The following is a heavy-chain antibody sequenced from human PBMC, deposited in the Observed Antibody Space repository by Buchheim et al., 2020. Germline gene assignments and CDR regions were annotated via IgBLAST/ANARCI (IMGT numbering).Heavy chain of an antibody. CDR2: IIPIFGTA. V-gene: IGHV1-69*06. D-gene: IGHD3-3*01. J-gene: IGHJ6*02. CDR3: ARGGYYDFWSGIKSYYYYYGMDV. CDR1: GGTFSSYA. Sequence: QVQLVQSGAEVKKPGSSVKVSCKASGGTFSSYAISWVRQAPGQGLEWMGGIIPIFGTANYAQKFQGRVTITADKSTSTAYMELSSLRSEDTAVYYCARGGYYDFWSGIKSYYYYYGMDVWGQGTT.